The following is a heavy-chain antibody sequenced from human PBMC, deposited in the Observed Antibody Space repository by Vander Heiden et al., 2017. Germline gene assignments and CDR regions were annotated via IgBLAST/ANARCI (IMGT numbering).Heavy chain of an antibody. CDR2: ISGSYGNT. V-gene: IGHV3-23*01. Sequence: EVQLLESGGGLVQPGGSLRLSCVASGFNFSTYVMTGVRPAPGKGPAWVSTISGSYGNTYYADSVMGRFTISRDNSNNTLSLQMNSLRADDTAVYYCATGGAWLQPHFDNWGQGTLVTVSS. J-gene: IGHJ4*02. CDR3: ATGGAWLQPHFDN. CDR1: GFNFSTYV. D-gene: IGHD6-19*01.